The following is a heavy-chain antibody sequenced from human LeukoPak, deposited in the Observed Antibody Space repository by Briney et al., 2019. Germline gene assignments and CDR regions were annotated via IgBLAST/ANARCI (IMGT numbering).Heavy chain of an antibody. V-gene: IGHV3-23*01. J-gene: IGHJ4*02. Sequence: PGGSLRLSCAASGFTFSSYAMTWVRQAPGKGLEWVSTIHGGNTFYADSVKGRFTISRDNSKNTLYLQMNSLRAEDTAVYYCARDNTYYYDSSGYYQDYWGQGTLVTVSS. CDR2: IHGGNT. CDR3: ARDNTYYYDSSGYYQDY. D-gene: IGHD3-22*01. CDR1: GFTFSSYA.